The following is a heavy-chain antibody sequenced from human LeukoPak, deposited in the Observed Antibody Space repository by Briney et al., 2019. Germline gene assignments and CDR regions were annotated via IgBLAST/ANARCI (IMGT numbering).Heavy chain of an antibody. CDR1: GGTFSSYA. CDR2: IIPIFGTA. CDR3: ARALAYYDSSGPFDY. J-gene: IGHJ4*02. V-gene: IGHV1-69*13. D-gene: IGHD3-22*01. Sequence: SVKVSCKASGGTFSSYAISWVRQAPGQGLEWMGGIIPIFGTANYAQKFQGRVTITADESTSTAYMELSSLRSEDTAVYYCARALAYYDSSGPFDYWGQGTLVTVSS.